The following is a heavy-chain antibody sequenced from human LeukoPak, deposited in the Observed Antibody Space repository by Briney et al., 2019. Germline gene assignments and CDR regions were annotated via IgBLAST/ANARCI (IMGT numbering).Heavy chain of an antibody. V-gene: IGHV3-7*01. Sequence: SGGSLRLSCEASGFAFSSYWASWVRQAPGKGLEWVANINQDGNSQNYVDSVRGRFTISKDNAMNSVYLQMNSLRAEDTAVYYCARSLWPEDYWGQGILVTVSS. D-gene: IGHD2-21*01. J-gene: IGHJ4*02. CDR2: INQDGNSQ. CDR3: ARSLWPEDY. CDR1: GFAFSSYW.